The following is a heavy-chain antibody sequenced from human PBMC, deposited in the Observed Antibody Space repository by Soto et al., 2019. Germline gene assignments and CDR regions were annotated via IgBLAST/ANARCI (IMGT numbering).Heavy chain of an antibody. J-gene: IGHJ5*02. V-gene: IGHV4-59*12. D-gene: IGHD2-21*02. CDR2: IYYSGST. Sequence: SETLSLTWTFSGGSISSYYWSWIRQPPGKGLEWIGYIYYSGSTNYNPSLKSRVTISVDKSKNQFSLKLSSVTAADTAVYYCVRQSVVTPIYIDPWGQGTPVTVSS. CDR1: GGSISSYY. CDR3: VRQSVVTPIYIDP.